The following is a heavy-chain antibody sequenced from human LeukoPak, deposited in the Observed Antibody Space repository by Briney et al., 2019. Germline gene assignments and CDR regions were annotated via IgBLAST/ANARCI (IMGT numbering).Heavy chain of an antibody. D-gene: IGHD3-10*01. CDR3: ARGGLWFGAFVDY. CDR1: GGSISSYY. Sequence: PSETLSLTCTVSGGSISSYYRSWIRQPPGQGLEWIGYIYYSGSTNYNPSLKSRVTISVDTSKTQFSLKLSSVTAADTAVYYCARGGLWFGAFVDYWGQGTLVTVSS. CDR2: IYYSGST. V-gene: IGHV4-59*01. J-gene: IGHJ4*02.